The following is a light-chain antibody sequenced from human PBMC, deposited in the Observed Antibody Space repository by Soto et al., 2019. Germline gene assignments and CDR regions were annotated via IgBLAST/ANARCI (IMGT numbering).Light chain of an antibody. V-gene: IGLV1-51*01. J-gene: IGLJ3*02. CDR3: GTWDSSLSAR. Sequence: QPVLTQPPSVSAAPGQTVTISCSGSSSNIGNNYVSWYQQLPGTAPKLLIYDNNKRPSGIPDRFSGSKSGTSATLGITGLQTGDEADYYCGTWDSSLSARFGGGTKLTVL. CDR1: SSNIGNNY. CDR2: DNN.